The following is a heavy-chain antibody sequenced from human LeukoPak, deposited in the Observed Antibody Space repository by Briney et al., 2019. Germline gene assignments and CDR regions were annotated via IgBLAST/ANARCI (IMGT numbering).Heavy chain of an antibody. D-gene: IGHD2-8*01. V-gene: IGHV3-23*01. CDR3: ARGMVYAGTFLDY. Sequence: PGGSLRLSCAVSGFTFRSYGVSWVRQAPGKGLEWVSTISGSGDSTYYADSVKGRFTISRDNSKNTLYLQMNSLRAEDTAVYYCARGMVYAGTFLDYWGQGTLVTVSS. CDR1: GFTFRSYG. J-gene: IGHJ4*02. CDR2: ISGSGDST.